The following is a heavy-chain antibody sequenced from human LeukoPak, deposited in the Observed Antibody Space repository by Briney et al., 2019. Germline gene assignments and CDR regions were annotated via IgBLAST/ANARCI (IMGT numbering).Heavy chain of an antibody. CDR1: GFSFSSQS. Sequence: GGSLRLSCEVSGFSFSSQSMHWVRQAPGKGLERVAFIRYDGRNTYYADSVNGRFTISRDNSKNTLYLQMNSLRAEDTAVYYCATPWYGSGSYSSSDAFDIWGQGTMVTVSS. CDR2: IRYDGRNT. CDR3: ATPWYGSGSYSSSDAFDI. V-gene: IGHV3-30*02. D-gene: IGHD3-10*01. J-gene: IGHJ3*02.